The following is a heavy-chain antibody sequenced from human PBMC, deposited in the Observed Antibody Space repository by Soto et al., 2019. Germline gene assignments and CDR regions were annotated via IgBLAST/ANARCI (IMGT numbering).Heavy chain of an antibody. CDR3: ARFWFGELSSFDY. CDR2: IYYSGST. Sequence: QLQLQESGPGLVKPSETLSLTCTVSGGSISSSSYYWGWIRQPPGKGLEWIGSIYYSGSTYYNPSLKSRVTISVDTSKNQFSLKLSSVTAADTAVYYCARFWFGELSSFDYWGQGTLVTVSS. D-gene: IGHD3-10*01. V-gene: IGHV4-39*01. J-gene: IGHJ4*02. CDR1: GGSISSSSYY.